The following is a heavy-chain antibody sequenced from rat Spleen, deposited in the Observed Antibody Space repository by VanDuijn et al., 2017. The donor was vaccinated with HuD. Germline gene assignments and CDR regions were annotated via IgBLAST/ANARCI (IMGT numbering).Heavy chain of an antibody. J-gene: IGHJ2*01. Sequence: EVQLVESGGGLVQPGRSLKLSCAASGFTFSDYYMAWVRQAPTKGLDWVASISAVSGNTYYRDSVKGRFTISRDNAKHTLYLQMDSLRSEDTATYYCTKRSFGYDYGYYFDYWGQGVMVTVSS. CDR2: ISAVSGNT. CDR3: TKRSFGYDYGYYFDY. D-gene: IGHD1-7*01. V-gene: IGHV5-25*01. CDR1: GFTFSDYY.